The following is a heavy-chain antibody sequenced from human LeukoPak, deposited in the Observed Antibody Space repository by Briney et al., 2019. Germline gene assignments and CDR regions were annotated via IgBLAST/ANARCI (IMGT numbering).Heavy chain of an antibody. CDR2: ISGSGGST. J-gene: IGHJ4*02. Sequence: PGGSLRLSCAASGFTFSSYAMSWVRQAPGKGLEWVSAISGSGGSTYYADSVKGRFTISRDNSKNTLYLQMNSLRAEDTAVYYCARQMDVWSGYYSGYWGQGTLVTVSS. CDR1: GFTFSSYA. V-gene: IGHV3-23*01. D-gene: IGHD3-3*01. CDR3: ARQMDVWSGYYSGY.